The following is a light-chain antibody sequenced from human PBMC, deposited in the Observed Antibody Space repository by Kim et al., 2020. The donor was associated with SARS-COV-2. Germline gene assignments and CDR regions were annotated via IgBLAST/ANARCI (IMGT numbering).Light chain of an antibody. V-gene: IGLV2-14*04. Sequence: GQSMTISCTGNSSDVGRYKYVSWYQQHPGKAPKLMIFDVSERPSGVSNRFSGSKSGNTASLTISGLQAEDEANYYCSSYASSRSYVFGTGTKVTVL. CDR3: SSYASSRSYV. CDR1: SSDVGRYKY. J-gene: IGLJ1*01. CDR2: DVS.